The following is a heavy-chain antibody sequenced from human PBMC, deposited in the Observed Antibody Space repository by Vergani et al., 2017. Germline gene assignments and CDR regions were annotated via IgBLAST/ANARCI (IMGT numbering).Heavy chain of an antibody. J-gene: IGHJ6*03. D-gene: IGHD5-24*01. CDR1: GFTFSDYY. CDR3: ARAEGHEDEYYYYMDV. V-gene: IGHV3-11*01. CDR2: ISSSGSTI. Sequence: QVQLVESGGGLVKPGGSLRLSCAASGFTFSDYYMSWIRQAPGKGLEWVSYISSSGSTIYYADSVKGRFIISRDNAKNSLYLQMNSLRAEDTAVYCCARAEGHEDEYYYYMDVWGKGTTVTVSS.